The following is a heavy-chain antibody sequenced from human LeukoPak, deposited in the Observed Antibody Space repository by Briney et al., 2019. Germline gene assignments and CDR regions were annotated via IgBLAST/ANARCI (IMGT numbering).Heavy chain of an antibody. CDR1: GFTFSSYA. Sequence: AGGSLRLSCAASGFTFSSYAMSWVRKAPGKGLEYVPAISSNGGSTYYANSVKGRFTISRDNSKNTLYLQMGSLRAEDMAVYYCARSYYYDSSGYSTNYPEYFQHWGQGTLVTVSS. CDR3: ARSYYYDSSGYSTNYPEYFQH. D-gene: IGHD3-22*01. CDR2: ISSNGGST. J-gene: IGHJ1*01. V-gene: IGHV3-64*01.